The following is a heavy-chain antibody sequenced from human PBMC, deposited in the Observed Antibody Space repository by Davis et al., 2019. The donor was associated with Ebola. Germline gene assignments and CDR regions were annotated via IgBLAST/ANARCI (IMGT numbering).Heavy chain of an antibody. CDR3: ARVRVTIMIQGVMGGGGEHDS. CDR1: GYSINSGFY. J-gene: IGHJ4*02. V-gene: IGHV4-38-2*02. D-gene: IGHD3-10*01. Sequence: SETLSLTCTVSGYSINSGFYWGWIRQSPGRRLEWIGSIYRSGSSYYNPSLKSRVTISVDTSKNQFSLRLSSVTAADTAVYYCARVRVTIMIQGVMGGGGEHDSWGQGTLVTVSS. CDR2: IYRSGSS.